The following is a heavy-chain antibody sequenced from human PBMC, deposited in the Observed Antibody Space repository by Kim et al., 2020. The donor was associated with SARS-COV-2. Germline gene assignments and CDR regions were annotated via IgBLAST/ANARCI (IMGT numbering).Heavy chain of an antibody. Sequence: GGSLRLSCAASGFTFSSYAMSWVRQAPGKGLEWVSVIYSGGSSTYYADSVKGRFTISRDNSKNTLYLQMNSLRAEDTAVYYCAKDDYGGNHNWFDPWGQGTLVTVSS. CDR1: GFTFSSYA. J-gene: IGHJ5*02. CDR3: AKDDYGGNHNWFDP. CDR2: IYSGGSST. V-gene: IGHV3-23*03. D-gene: IGHD4-17*01.